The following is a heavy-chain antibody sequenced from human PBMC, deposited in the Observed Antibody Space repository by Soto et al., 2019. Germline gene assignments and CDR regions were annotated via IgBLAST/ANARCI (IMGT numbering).Heavy chain of an antibody. V-gene: IGHV1-2*04. CDR1: GYTFTGYY. D-gene: IGHD2-15*01. CDR3: ARAMVSCSGGSCYLGSLYYYYGMAV. CDR2: INPNSGGT. J-gene: IGHJ6*02. Sequence: ASVKVSCKASGYTFTGYYMHWVRQAPGQGLEWMGWINPNSGGTNYAQKFQGWVTMTRDTSISTAYMELSRLRSDDTAVYYCARAMVSCSGGSCYLGSLYYYYGMAVWGQGTTVTVSS.